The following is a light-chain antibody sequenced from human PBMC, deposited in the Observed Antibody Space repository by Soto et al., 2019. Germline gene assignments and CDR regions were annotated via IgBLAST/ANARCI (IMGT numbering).Light chain of an antibody. Sequence: QSVLTQPASVSGSPGQSITISCTGTSSDVGAYNYVSWYQQHPGKAPKLIIYEVSNRPSGVSNHFSGSKSGNTASLTISGLQAEDEADYYCSSYTSSSTDVFGAGTKVTVL. CDR3: SSYTSSSTDV. J-gene: IGLJ1*01. CDR1: SSDVGAYNY. CDR2: EVS. V-gene: IGLV2-14*01.